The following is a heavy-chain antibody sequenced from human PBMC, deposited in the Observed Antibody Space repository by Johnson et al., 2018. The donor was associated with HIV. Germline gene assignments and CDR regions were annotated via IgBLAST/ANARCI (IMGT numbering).Heavy chain of an antibody. CDR1: GFTFSSYW. CDR3: ARDPDLDAFDI. D-gene: IGHD1-14*01. CDR2: IKQDGSEK. Sequence: VQLVESGGGLVQPGGSLRLSCAASGFTFSSYWMSWVRQAPGKGLEWMANIKQDGSEKYYVDSVRGRFTISRDNAKNSLYLQMNSLRAGDTAVYYCARDPDLDAFDIWGQGTMVTVSS. V-gene: IGHV3-7*05. J-gene: IGHJ3*02.